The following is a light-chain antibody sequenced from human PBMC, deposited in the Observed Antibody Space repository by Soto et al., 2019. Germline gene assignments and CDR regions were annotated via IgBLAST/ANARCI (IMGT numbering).Light chain of an antibody. J-gene: IGKJ4*01. CDR2: DAS. Sequence: ETVLTQSPATLSLSPGERATLSCRASQNIRAYLIWYQQKPGQAPRLLIYDASSRATGVPARFSGSGFGTDFTLIINNLEPEDFAVYYCQQRGNWPLTFGGGTKVEI. CDR3: QQRGNWPLT. CDR1: QNIRAY. V-gene: IGKV3-11*01.